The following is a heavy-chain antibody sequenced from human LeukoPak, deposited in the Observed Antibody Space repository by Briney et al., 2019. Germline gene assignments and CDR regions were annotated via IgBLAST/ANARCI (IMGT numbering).Heavy chain of an antibody. D-gene: IGHD4-17*01. CDR3: ARHPHSTVTPAYYFDY. CDR2: VYYSGNT. Sequence: SETLSLTCTVSGASTTSSSHYWDWIRQPPGKGLEWIGTVYYSGNTYYNPSLKSRVTISVDTSKNQLSLKLSSVTAADTAVYYCARHPHSTVTPAYYFDYWGQATLVNVSS. CDR1: GASTTSSSHY. V-gene: IGHV4-39*01. J-gene: IGHJ4*02.